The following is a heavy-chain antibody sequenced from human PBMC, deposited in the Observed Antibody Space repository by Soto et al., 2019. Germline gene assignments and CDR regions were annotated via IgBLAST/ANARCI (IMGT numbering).Heavy chain of an antibody. CDR2: IIPIFGTA. CDR1: GGTFSSYA. J-gene: IGHJ6*02. CDR3: ARDFLPSEYQLLLGKYYYYGMDF. V-gene: IGHV1-69*01. Sequence: QVQLVQSGAEVKKPGSSVKVSCKASGGTFSSYAISWVRQAPGQGLEWMGGIIPIFGTANYAQKFQGRATITADESTSTAYMDLGSLRSEDTAVYYCARDFLPSEYQLLLGKYYYYGMDFWGQGTTVTVSS. D-gene: IGHD2-2*01.